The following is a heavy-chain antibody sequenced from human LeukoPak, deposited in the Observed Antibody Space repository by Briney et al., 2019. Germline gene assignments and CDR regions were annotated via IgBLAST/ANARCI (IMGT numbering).Heavy chain of an antibody. J-gene: IGHJ6*03. CDR1: GGSVSNSSYY. Sequence: NPSETLSLTCTASGGSVSNSSYYWGWIRQPPGKGLEWIGSIYYSGSTYYNPSLKSRVTISVDTYNNQFSLKVSSVTDADTADFFCARDWRSGYSGYNYYYYYYMDVWGKGTTVTVSS. D-gene: IGHD5-12*01. CDR3: ARDWRSGYSGYNYYYYYYMDV. V-gene: IGHV4-39*07. CDR2: IYYSGST.